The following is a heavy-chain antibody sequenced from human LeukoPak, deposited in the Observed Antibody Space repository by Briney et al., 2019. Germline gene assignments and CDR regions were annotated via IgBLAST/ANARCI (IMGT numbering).Heavy chain of an antibody. CDR3: ARGDYYDSSGYSPGAFDI. D-gene: IGHD3-22*01. Sequence: SETLSLTCAVYGGSFSGYYWSWIRQPPGKGLEWIGYIYYSGSTNYNPSLKSRVTISVDTSKNQFSLKLSSVTAADTAVYYCARGDYYDSSGYSPGAFDIWGQGTMVTVSS. CDR2: IYYSGST. J-gene: IGHJ3*02. V-gene: IGHV4-59*01. CDR1: GGSFSGYY.